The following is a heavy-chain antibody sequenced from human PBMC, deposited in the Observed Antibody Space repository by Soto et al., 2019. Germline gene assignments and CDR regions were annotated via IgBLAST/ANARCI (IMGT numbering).Heavy chain of an antibody. CDR2: IIPILGIA. D-gene: IGHD6-19*01. V-gene: IGHV1-69*02. J-gene: IGHJ6*02. CDR3: ARTGSGQNYYYYGMDV. Sequence: SVKVSCKASGGTFSSYTISWVRQAPGQGLEWMGRIIPILGIANYAQKFQGRVTITADKSTSTAYMELSSLRSDYTAVYSCARTGSGQNYYYYGMDVWG. CDR1: GGTFSSYT.